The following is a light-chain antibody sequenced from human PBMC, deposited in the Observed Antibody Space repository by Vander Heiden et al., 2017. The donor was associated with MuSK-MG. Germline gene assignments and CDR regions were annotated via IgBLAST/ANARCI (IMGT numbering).Light chain of an antibody. CDR3: QQNDSTPPAT. Sequence: DIQMTQSPSSLSASVGDRVTITCRASQSISSYLNWYQQKPGKAPKLLIYAASSLQRGVPARFSGSGSGTDFTLTISSRQPEDFATYYCQQNDSTPPATFGQGTRLEIK. CDR2: AAS. CDR1: QSISSY. V-gene: IGKV1-39*01. J-gene: IGKJ5*01.